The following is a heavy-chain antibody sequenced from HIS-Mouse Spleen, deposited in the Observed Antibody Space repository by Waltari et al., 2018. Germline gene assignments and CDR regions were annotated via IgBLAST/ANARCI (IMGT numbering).Heavy chain of an antibody. CDR3: AREIPYSSSWYDWYFDL. CDR2: IYYSGST. J-gene: IGHJ2*01. V-gene: IGHV4-39*07. Sequence: QLQLQESGPGLVKPSETLSLTCTFSGGPISSSSYYWGWIRQPPGKGREWIGSIYYSGSTYYNPSLKSRVTISVDTSKNQFSLKLSSVTAADTAVYYCAREIPYSSSWYDWYFDLWGRGTLVTVSS. CDR1: GGPISSSSYY. D-gene: IGHD6-13*01.